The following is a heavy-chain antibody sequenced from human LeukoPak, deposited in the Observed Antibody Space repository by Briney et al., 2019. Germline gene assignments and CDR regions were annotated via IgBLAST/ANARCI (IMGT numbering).Heavy chain of an antibody. Sequence: GASVKVSCKASGGTFSSYAISWVRQAPGQGLEWMGGIIPIFGTANYAQKFQGRVTITADESTSTAYMELSSLRSDDTAVYYCARDGTVRFGVVITDWDYYYYGMDVWGQGTTVTVSS. CDR3: ARDGTVRFGVVITDWDYYYYGMDV. CDR1: GGTFSSYA. J-gene: IGHJ6*02. D-gene: IGHD3-3*01. CDR2: IIPIFGTA. V-gene: IGHV1-69*13.